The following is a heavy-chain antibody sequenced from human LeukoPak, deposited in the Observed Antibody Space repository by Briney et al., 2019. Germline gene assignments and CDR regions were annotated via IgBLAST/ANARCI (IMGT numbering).Heavy chain of an antibody. D-gene: IGHD6-19*01. V-gene: IGHV1-46*01. CDR2: INPSGGST. CDR1: GYTFTSYY. CDR3: AREGYSSEVDY. J-gene: IGHJ4*02. Sequence: ASVKVSCTASGYTFTSYYMHWVRQAPGQGLEWMGIINPSGGSTSYAQKFQGRVTMTRDMSTSTVYMELSSLRSEDTAVYYCAREGYSSEVDYWGQGTLVTVSS.